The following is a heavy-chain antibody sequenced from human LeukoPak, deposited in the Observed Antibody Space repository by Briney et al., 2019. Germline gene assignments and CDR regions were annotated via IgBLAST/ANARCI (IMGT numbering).Heavy chain of an antibody. V-gene: IGHV3-30*02. CDR2: IRYDGSNK. CDR1: GFTFSSYG. D-gene: IGHD3-10*01. CDR3: ARDYITMVRGVRYFDY. J-gene: IGHJ4*02. Sequence: GGSLRLSCAASGFTFSSYGMHWVRQAPGKGLEWVAFIRYDGSNKYYADSVKGRFTISRDNSKNTLYLQMNSLRAEGTAVYYCARDYITMVRGVRYFDYWGQGTLVTVSS.